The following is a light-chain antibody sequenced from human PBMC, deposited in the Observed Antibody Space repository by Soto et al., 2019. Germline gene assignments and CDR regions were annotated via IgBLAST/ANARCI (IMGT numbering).Light chain of an antibody. CDR1: NIGSKS. CDR2: YDS. Sequence: SYELTQPPSVSVAPGKTARITCGGNNIGSKSVHGYQQKPGQAPVLVIYYDSDRPSGIPERFSGSNSGNTATLTISRVEAGDEADYYCQVWDSSSDHSVFGGGTKLTVL. CDR3: QVWDSSSDHSV. V-gene: IGLV3-21*04. J-gene: IGLJ2*01.